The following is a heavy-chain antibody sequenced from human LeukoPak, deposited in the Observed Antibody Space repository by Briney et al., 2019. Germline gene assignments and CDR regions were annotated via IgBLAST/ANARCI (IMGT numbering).Heavy chain of an antibody. V-gene: IGHV5-51*01. Sequence: GESLQISCKGSGYSFTSYWIGWVRQMPGKGLEWMGIIYPDDSDIRYSPSFQGQVTISADKSINTAYLRWSSLKASDTAMYYCARHDLGTGTTRGLDYWGQGTLVTVPS. CDR3: ARHDLGTGTTRGLDY. CDR1: GYSFTSYW. D-gene: IGHD1-7*01. J-gene: IGHJ4*02. CDR2: IYPDDSDI.